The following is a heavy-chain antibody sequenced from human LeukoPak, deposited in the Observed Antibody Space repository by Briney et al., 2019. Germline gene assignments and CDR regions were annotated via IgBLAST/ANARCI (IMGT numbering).Heavy chain of an antibody. D-gene: IGHD3-10*01. CDR1: GGSMSSSSDY. V-gene: IGHV4-39*02. Sequence: NPSETLSLTCTVSGGSMSSSSDYWGWIRQPPGKGLEWIGSIHYSGSTYYNPSLKSRVTISVDTSKNQFSLKLRSVTAADTAVYYCARDRNFYGSGNFDYWGQGTLVTVSS. CDR2: IHYSGST. CDR3: ARDRNFYGSGNFDY. J-gene: IGHJ4*02.